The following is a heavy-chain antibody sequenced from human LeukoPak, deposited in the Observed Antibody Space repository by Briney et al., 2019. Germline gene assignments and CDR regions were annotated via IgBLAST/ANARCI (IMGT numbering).Heavy chain of an antibody. CDR3: ARDEYCTNGVCSPGFDP. CDR2: ISSSSSYI. Sequence: GGSLRLSCAASGFTFSSYSMNWVRQAPGKGVEWVSSISSSSSYIYYADSVKGRFTISRDNAKNSLYLQMNSLRAEDTAVYYCARDEYCTNGVCSPGFDPWGQGTLVTVSS. CDR1: GFTFSSYS. D-gene: IGHD2-8*01. J-gene: IGHJ5*02. V-gene: IGHV3-21*01.